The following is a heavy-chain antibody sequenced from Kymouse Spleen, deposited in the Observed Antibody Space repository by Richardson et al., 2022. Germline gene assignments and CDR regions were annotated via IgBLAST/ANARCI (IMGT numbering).Heavy chain of an antibody. D-gene: IGHD3-10*01. CDR2: IYYSGST. CDR1: GGSISSSSYY. CDR3: ARGGYGSGSSVFDY. V-gene: IGHV4-39*01. J-gene: IGHJ4*02. Sequence: QLQLQESGPGLVKPSETLSLTCTVSGGSISSSSYYWGWIRQPPGKGLEWIGSIYYSGSTYYNPSLKSRVTISVDTSKNQFSLKLSSVTAADTAVYYCARGGYGSGSSVFDYWGQGTLVTVSS.